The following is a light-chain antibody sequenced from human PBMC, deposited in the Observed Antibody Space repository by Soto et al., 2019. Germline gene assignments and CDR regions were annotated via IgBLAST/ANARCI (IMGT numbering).Light chain of an antibody. J-gene: IGLJ1*01. V-gene: IGLV2-14*03. Sequence: QSALTQPASVSGSPGQSITISCTGTSNDVGGYNYVSWYQHHPGKAPKLMIYDVSNRPSGVSNRFSGSKSGNTASLTISGLQAEDEDDYYCSAHTTTSTLVLGTGTKLTVL. CDR1: SNDVGGYNY. CDR3: SAHTTTSTLV. CDR2: DVS.